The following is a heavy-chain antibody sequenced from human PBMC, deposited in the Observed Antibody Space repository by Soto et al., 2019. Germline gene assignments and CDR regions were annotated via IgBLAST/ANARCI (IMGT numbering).Heavy chain of an antibody. CDR1: GDSVSSNSVA. J-gene: IGHJ6*02. CDR2: TYCRSKWYN. V-gene: IGHV6-1*01. Sequence: PSQTLSLTCVISGDSVSSNSVAWTWIRQSPSRGLEWLGRTYCRSKWYNDYAVSVRSRITIKSDTSKNQFSLQLNSLTPEDTAVYYCVRQSSSGYYSGMDVWGQGTTVTVSS. D-gene: IGHD6-6*01. CDR3: VRQSSSGYYSGMDV.